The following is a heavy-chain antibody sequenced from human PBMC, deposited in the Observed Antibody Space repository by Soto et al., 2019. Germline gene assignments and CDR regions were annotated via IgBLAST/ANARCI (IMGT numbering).Heavy chain of an antibody. Sequence: GGSLRLSCAASGFTVSSNYMSWVRQAPGKGLEWVSVIYSGGSTYYADSVKGRFTISRDNSKNTLYLQMNSLKAEDTAVYYCAREDIQLPHDWGQGTLVTVSS. D-gene: IGHD5-18*01. J-gene: IGHJ4*02. CDR2: IYSGGST. CDR1: GFTVSSNY. CDR3: AREDIQLPHD. V-gene: IGHV3-53*01.